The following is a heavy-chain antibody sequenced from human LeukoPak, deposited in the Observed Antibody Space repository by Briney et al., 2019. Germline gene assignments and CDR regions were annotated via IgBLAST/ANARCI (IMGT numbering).Heavy chain of an antibody. Sequence: SETLTLTCTVSGGSISSYYWSWIRQPPGEGLEWIGCIYYSGSTNYNPSLKSRVTISVDKSKNQFSLKLSSVTAADTAVYYCARGGPREYYDSSNWFDPWGQGTLVTVSS. CDR2: IYYSGST. CDR3: ARGGPREYYDSSNWFDP. J-gene: IGHJ5*02. CDR1: GGSISSYY. D-gene: IGHD3-22*01. V-gene: IGHV4-59*01.